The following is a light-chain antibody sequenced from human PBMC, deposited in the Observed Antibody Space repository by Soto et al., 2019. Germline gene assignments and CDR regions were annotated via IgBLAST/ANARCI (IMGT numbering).Light chain of an antibody. CDR3: QQYGSSSWT. CDR1: QSVSSSY. CDR2: GAS. Sequence: EIVLTQSPGTLSLSPGERATLSCRASQSVSSSYVAWYQQKPGQAPRLLIYGASSRATGIPYRFSGSGSGTDFTLTISRLEPEDFAVYYCQQYGSSSWTFGQGTKVEIK. J-gene: IGKJ1*01. V-gene: IGKV3-20*01.